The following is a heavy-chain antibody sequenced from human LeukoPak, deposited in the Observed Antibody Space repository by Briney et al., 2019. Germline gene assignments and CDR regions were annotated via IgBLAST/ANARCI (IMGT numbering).Heavy chain of an antibody. CDR3: ARISWSADSGYGVFDY. D-gene: IGHD5-12*01. CDR2: MYYSGTT. J-gene: IGHJ4*02. CDR1: GGSISGSSSY. Sequence: SKTLSLTCTVSGGSISGSSSYWAWIRQPPGKGLECIGNMYYSGTTCYSPSLKSRVTISVDTSNNQFSLKLSSVTAADTAVYYCARISWSADSGYGVFDYWGQGTLVPVSS. V-gene: IGHV4-39*01.